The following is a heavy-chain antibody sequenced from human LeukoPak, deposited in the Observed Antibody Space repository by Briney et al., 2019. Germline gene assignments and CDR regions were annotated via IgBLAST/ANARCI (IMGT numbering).Heavy chain of an antibody. CDR3: ARGKWELLGGVKDYYYYYGMDV. D-gene: IGHD1-26*01. V-gene: IGHV4-59*01. CDR2: IYYSGST. J-gene: IGHJ6*02. Sequence: PSETLSLTCTVSGGSISSYYWSWIRQPPGKGLEWIGYIYYSGSTNYNPSPKSRVTISVDTSKNQFSLKLSSVTAADTAVYYCARGKWELLGGVKDYYYYYGMDVWGQGTTVTVSS. CDR1: GGSISSYY.